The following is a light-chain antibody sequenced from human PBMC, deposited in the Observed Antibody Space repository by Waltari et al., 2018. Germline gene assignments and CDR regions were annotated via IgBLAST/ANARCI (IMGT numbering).Light chain of an antibody. V-gene: IGKV3-20*01. J-gene: IGKJ1*01. CDR1: QSISRY. CDR3: QKYGSLPAT. Sequence: EIMLTQSPGTLSLSPGEIATLSCRASQSISRYLAWYQHKPGQAPRLLIYDASSRATGIPDRFSGSGSGTDFSLTISRLEPEDFAVYYCQKYGSLPATFGQGTKVEIK. CDR2: DAS.